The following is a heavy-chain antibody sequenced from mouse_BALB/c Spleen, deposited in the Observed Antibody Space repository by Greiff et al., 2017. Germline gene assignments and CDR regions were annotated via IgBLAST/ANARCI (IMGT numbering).Heavy chain of an antibody. D-gene: IGHD1-1*01. V-gene: IGHV5-12-2*01. CDR3: ARHGGLRGRYAMDY. Sequence: EVKLVESGGGLVQPGGSLKLSCAASGFTFSSYTMSWVRQTPEKRLEWVAYISNGGGSTYYPDTVKGRFTISRDNAKNTLYLQMSSLKSEDTAMYYCARHGGLRGRYAMDYWGQGTSVTVSS. CDR2: ISNGGGST. CDR1: GFTFSSYT. J-gene: IGHJ4*01.